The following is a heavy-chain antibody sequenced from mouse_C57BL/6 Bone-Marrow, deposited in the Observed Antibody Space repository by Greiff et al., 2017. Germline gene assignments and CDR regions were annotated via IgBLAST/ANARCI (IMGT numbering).Heavy chain of an antibody. Sequence: VQLVESGAELVRPGASVKLSCKASGYTFTDYYINWVKQRPGQGLEWIARIYPGSGNTYYNEKFKGKATLTAEKSSSTAYMQLSSLTSEDSAVYFCARIGRFAYWGQGTLVTVSA. V-gene: IGHV1-76*01. CDR1: GYTFTDYY. CDR3: ARIGRFAY. J-gene: IGHJ3*01. CDR2: IYPGSGNT.